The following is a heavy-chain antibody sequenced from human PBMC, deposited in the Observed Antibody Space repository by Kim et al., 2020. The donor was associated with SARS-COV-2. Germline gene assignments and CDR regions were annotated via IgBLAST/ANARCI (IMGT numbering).Heavy chain of an antibody. CDR2: ISRDTYSR. J-gene: IGHJ4*02. CDR1: GFIFDDYA. D-gene: IGHD1-26*01. CDR3: VKDVGDY. Sequence: GGSLRLSCVASGFIFDDYAMHWVRQAPGKGLEWVSLISRDTYSRYYADSVMGRFTISRDNSKNSLYLQMNSLRIDDTAVYFCVKDVGDYWGQGTLVTVSS. V-gene: IGHV3-43*02.